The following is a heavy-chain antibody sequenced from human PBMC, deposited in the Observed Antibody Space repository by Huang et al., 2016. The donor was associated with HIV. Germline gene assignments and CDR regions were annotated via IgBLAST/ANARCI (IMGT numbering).Heavy chain of an antibody. V-gene: IGHV4-59*01. Sequence: QVQLQESGPGLVKPSETLSLTCPVSGGSIRSYYWSWIRPPPGKGLECIGYIYDSGSTNYNPSLKSRVTISVDTSKNQFALKLRSVTAADTAVYYCARGPSPWLQEAFDIWGQGTMVTVSS. CDR3: ARGPSPWLQEAFDI. CDR1: GGSIRSYY. J-gene: IGHJ3*02. D-gene: IGHD5-12*01. CDR2: IYDSGST.